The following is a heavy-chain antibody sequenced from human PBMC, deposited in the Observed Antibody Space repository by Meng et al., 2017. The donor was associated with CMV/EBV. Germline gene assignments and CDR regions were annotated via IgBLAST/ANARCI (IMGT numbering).Heavy chain of an antibody. CDR3: VRSSGWSLFDY. J-gene: IGHJ4*02. D-gene: IGHD6-19*01. CDR1: GFTFSDYC. V-gene: IGHV1-2*02. Sequence: QVQLLRLWAGSKKPRASFKVHCRTSGFTFSDYCIRWVRQAPGQGLEWMGWVNSNNDATNYARKFQGRVSMTRDTSISTAHMELSRLMSDDTAVYHCVRSSGWSLFDYWGQGTLVTVSS. CDR2: VNSNNDAT.